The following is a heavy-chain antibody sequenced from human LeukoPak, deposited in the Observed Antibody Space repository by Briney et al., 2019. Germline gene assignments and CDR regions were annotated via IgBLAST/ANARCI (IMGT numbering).Heavy chain of an antibody. CDR3: AKGGSGHWNSGFDP. CDR2: INSDGSST. D-gene: IGHD1-7*01. J-gene: IGHJ5*02. CDR1: GFTFSSYW. Sequence: GGSLRLSCAASGFTFSSYWMHWVRQAPGKGLVWVSRINSDGSSTSYADSVKGRFTISRDNSKNTLYLQMNSLRAEDTAVYYCAKGGSGHWNSGFDPWGQGTLVTVSS. V-gene: IGHV3-74*01.